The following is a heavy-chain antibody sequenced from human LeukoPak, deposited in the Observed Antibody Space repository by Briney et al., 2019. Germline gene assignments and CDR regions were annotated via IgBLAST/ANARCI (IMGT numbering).Heavy chain of an antibody. CDR1: GGSFSGYY. D-gene: IGHD3-10*01. V-gene: IGHV4-34*01. CDR3: ARVYYYGSGSAHDAFDI. J-gene: IGHJ3*02. Sequence: SETLSLTCAVYGGSFSGYYWSWIRQPPGKGLEWIGEINHSGSTNYNPSLKSRGTISLDTSKNRFSLKLSSVTAADTAVYYCARVYYYGSGSAHDAFDIWGQGTMVTVSS. CDR2: INHSGST.